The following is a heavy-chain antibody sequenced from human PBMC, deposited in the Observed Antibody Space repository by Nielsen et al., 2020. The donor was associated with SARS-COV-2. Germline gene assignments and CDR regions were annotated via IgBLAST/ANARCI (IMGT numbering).Heavy chain of an antibody. Sequence: GESLKISCAASGFTFSSYSMNWVRQAPGKGLEWVSSISSSSSYIYYADSVKGRFTISRDNAKNSLYLQMNSLRAEDTAVYYCARDRYPRYAVADSMDVWGQGTTVTVSS. CDR3: ARDRYPRYAVADSMDV. CDR2: ISSSSSYI. D-gene: IGHD6-19*01. V-gene: IGHV3-21*01. J-gene: IGHJ6*02. CDR1: GFTFSSYS.